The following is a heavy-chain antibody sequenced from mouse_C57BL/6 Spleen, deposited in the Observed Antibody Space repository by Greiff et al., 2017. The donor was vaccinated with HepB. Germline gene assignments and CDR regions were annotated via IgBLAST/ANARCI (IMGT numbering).Heavy chain of an antibody. CDR3: ARDLNWVFDY. CDR2: ISDGGSYT. Sequence: EVKVVESGGGLVKPGGSLKLSCAASGFTFSSYAMSWVRQTPEKRLEWVATISDGGSYTYYPDNVKGRFTISRDNAKNNLYLQMSHLKSEDTAMYYCARDLNWVFDYWGQGTTLTVSS. V-gene: IGHV5-4*01. CDR1: GFTFSSYA. J-gene: IGHJ2*01. D-gene: IGHD4-1*01.